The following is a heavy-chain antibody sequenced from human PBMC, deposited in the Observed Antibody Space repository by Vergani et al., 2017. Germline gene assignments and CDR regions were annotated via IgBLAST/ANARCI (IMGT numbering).Heavy chain of an antibody. CDR3: ARGQWLPTLSFDY. CDR2: INPNSGGT. J-gene: IGHJ4*02. CDR1: GGTFRTYA. D-gene: IGHD6-19*01. Sequence: QVQLVQSGAEVKKPGSSVKVSCKASGGTFRTYAIIWVRQAPGQGLEWMGWINPNSGGTNYAQKFQGRVTMTRDTSISTAYMELSRLRSDDTAVYYCARGQWLPTLSFDYWGQGTLVTVSS. V-gene: IGHV1-2*02.